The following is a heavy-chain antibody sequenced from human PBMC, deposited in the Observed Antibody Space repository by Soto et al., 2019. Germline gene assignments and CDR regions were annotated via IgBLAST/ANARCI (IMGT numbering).Heavy chain of an antibody. V-gene: IGHV3-9*01. D-gene: IGHD5-12*01. Sequence: GGSLRLSCAASGFTFDDYAMHWVRQAPGKGLEWVSGISWNSGSIGYADSVKGRFTISRDNAKNSLYLQMNSLRAEDTALYYCAKDTQYSGYDHFDYWGQGTLVTVSS. J-gene: IGHJ4*02. CDR2: ISWNSGSI. CDR3: AKDTQYSGYDHFDY. CDR1: GFTFDDYA.